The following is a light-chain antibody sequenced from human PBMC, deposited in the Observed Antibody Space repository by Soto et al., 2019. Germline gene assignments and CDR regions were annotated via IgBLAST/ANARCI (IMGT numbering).Light chain of an antibody. Sequence: DIVMTQSPDSLAVSLGERATINCKSSQSVLYGSNNKNYLAWYQQKPGQPPKLLIYWASTRESGVPDRFSGSGSGTVFTLTITSLQAEDVAVYYCQQYYSLPWTFGQGTKVEIK. J-gene: IGKJ1*01. CDR3: QQYYSLPWT. CDR1: QSVLYGSNNKNY. V-gene: IGKV4-1*01. CDR2: WAS.